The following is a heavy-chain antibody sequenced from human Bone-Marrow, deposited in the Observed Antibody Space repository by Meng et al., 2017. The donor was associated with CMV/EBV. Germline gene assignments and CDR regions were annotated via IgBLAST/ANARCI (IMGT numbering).Heavy chain of an antibody. CDR1: GGFISSSSHY. V-gene: IGHV4-39*07. CDR3: ARDMNKGSNDYVRGSYRSGGIDY. CDR2: IFHSGST. D-gene: IGHD3-16*02. J-gene: IGHJ4*02. Sequence: SETLSLTCSLSGGFISSSSHYWGWIRQPPGKGLEWIGSIFHSGSTYYNPSLQSRATISADKSKNGFSLKMTSVTAADTAVYYCARDMNKGSNDYVRGSYRSGGIDYWGPGTLVTVSS.